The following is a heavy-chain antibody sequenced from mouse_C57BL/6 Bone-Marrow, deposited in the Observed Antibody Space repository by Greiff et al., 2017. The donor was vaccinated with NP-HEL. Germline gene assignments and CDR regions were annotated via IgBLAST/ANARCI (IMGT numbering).Heavy chain of an antibody. Sequence: EVKLLESGPGLVKPSQSLSLSCSVTGYSITSCYYWKLIRQSPGNKLGCMGYISDDGSNNYKPSLKTRISITRDTSKNQFFRKLNAVTTEYTATYYCERARNWFAYWGQGTLVTVSA. CDR2: ISDDGSN. CDR3: ERARNWFAY. V-gene: IGHV3-6*01. J-gene: IGHJ3*01. CDR1: GYSITSCYY.